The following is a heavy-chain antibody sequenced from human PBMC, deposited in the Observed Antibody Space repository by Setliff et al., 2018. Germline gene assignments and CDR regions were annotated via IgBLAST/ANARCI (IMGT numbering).Heavy chain of an antibody. CDR3: ARQTIFGSDAFDI. V-gene: IGHV5-51*01. J-gene: IGHJ3*02. CDR1: GYSFTNYW. Sequence: PGESLKISCKGSGYSFTNYWIGWVRQMPGKGLEWMGIIYPGDSDTRYSPSFQGQVTISADKSISTAYLQWSSLKASDTAMYYCARQTIFGSDAFDIWCQGTRVTVSS. D-gene: IGHD3-3*01. CDR2: IYPGDSDT.